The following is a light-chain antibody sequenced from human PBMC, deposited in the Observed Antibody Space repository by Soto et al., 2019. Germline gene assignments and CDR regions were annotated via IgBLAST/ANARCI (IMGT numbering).Light chain of an antibody. J-gene: IGKJ2*01. V-gene: IGKV1-39*01. CDR2: AAS. CDR1: QSISSY. Sequence: DIQMTQSPSSLSASVGDRVTITCRASQSISSYLNWYQQKPEKAPKLLIYAASSLQSGVPSRFSGSGSGTDFTLTISSLQPDDFATYYCQQYNSYPYTFGQGTK. CDR3: QQYNSYPYT.